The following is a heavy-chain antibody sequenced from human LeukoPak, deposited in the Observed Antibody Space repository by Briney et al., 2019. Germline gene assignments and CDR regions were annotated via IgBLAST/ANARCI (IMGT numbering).Heavy chain of an antibody. Sequence: PSETLSLTRTVSGGSISSGGYYWSWIRQPPGKGLEWIGYIYYSGSTNYNPSLKSRVTISVDTSKNQFSLKLSSVTAADTAVYYCARHYRNYYDSIDYWGQGTLVTVSS. CDR3: ARHYRNYYDSIDY. J-gene: IGHJ4*02. D-gene: IGHD3-22*01. CDR1: GGSISSGGYY. CDR2: IYYSGST. V-gene: IGHV4-61*08.